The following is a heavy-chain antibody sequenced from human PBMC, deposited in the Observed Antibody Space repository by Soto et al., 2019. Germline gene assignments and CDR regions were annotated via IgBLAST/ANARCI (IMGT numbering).Heavy chain of an antibody. Sequence: QVQLVQSGAEVKKPGASVKVSCKASGYTFTSYGISWVRQAPGQGLEWMGWISAYNGNTNYAQKLQGRVTMTTDTSTSTGYMELRSLRSDDTAVYYCARDLGSLFDFGVVRGDYWGQGTLVTVSS. V-gene: IGHV1-18*04. J-gene: IGHJ4*02. D-gene: IGHD3-3*01. CDR3: ARDLGSLFDFGVVRGDY. CDR2: ISAYNGNT. CDR1: GYTFTSYG.